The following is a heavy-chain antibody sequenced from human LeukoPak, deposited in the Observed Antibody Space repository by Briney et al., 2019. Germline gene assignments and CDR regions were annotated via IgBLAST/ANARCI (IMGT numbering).Heavy chain of an antibody. J-gene: IGHJ6*03. CDR3: ARADSSSLYYYYYMDV. CDR1: GFTFSSYW. D-gene: IGHD6-13*01. Sequence: GGSLRLSCAASGFTFSSYWMHWVRQAPGKGLVWVSRINTDGSSTSYADSVKGRFTISRDNAKNTLYLQMNSLRAEDTAVYYCARADSSSLYYYYYMDVWGKGTTVTVSS. V-gene: IGHV3-74*01. CDR2: INTDGSST.